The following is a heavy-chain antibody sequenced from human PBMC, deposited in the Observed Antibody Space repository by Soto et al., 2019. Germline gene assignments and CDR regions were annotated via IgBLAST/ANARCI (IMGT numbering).Heavy chain of an antibody. CDR2: IYYGGTT. CDR3: ARDAAGFDI. Sequence: EMQLVETGGGLIRPGGSLRLSCAVSGFSVSGDHMSWVRQAPGKGLEWVSVIYYGGTTYYADSVQGRFTISRDNSKNTLYLQMNDLRADDTAVYYCARDAAGFDIWGQGTLVTVSS. D-gene: IGHD6-13*01. V-gene: IGHV3-53*02. J-gene: IGHJ3*02. CDR1: GFSVSGDH.